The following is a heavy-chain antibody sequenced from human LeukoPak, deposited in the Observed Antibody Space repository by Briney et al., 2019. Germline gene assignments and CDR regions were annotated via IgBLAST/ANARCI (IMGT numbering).Heavy chain of an antibody. CDR1: GGTFSSYA. CDR2: IIPIFGTA. D-gene: IGHD6-6*01. V-gene: IGHV1-69*13. CDR3: ARSSGTLEAFDI. Sequence: SVKVSCKASGGTFSSYAISWVRQAPGQGLEWMGWIIPIFGTANYAQKFQGRVTITADESTSTAYMELSSLRSEDTAVYYCARSSGTLEAFDIWGQGTMVTVSS. J-gene: IGHJ3*02.